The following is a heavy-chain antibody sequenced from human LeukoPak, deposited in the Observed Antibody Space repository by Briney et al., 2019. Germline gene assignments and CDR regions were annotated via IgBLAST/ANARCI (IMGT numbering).Heavy chain of an antibody. D-gene: IGHD3-22*01. CDR3: ARAGYYDSSGPQDI. CDR1: GGSISSYY. CDR2: IYYSGST. J-gene: IGHJ4*02. Sequence: RPSETLSLTCTVSGGSISSYYWSWIRQPPGKGLEGIGYIYYSGSTNYNPSLKSRVTISVDTSKNQFSLKLSSVTAADTAVYYCARAGYYDSSGPQDIWGQGTLVTVSS. V-gene: IGHV4-59*01.